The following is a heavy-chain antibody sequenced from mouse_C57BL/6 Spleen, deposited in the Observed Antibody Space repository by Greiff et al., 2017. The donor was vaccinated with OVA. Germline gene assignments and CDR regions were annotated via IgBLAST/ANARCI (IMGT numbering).Heavy chain of an antibody. V-gene: IGHV5-6*01. CDR1: GFTFSSYG. J-gene: IGHJ3*01. CDR2: ISSGGSYT. Sequence: DVQLVESGGDLVKPGGSLKLSCAASGFTFSSYGMSWVRQTPDKRLEWVATISSGGSYTYYPDSVKGRFTIYRDNAKNTLYLQMSSLKSEDTAMYCSTRQGYYGSRPPFAYWGQETLVTVSA. CDR3: TRQGYYGSRPPFAY. D-gene: IGHD1-1*01.